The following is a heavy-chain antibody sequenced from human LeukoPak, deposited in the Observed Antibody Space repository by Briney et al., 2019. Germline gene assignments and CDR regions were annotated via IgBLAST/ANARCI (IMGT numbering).Heavy chain of an antibody. V-gene: IGHV5-51*01. CDR2: IYPGDSDT. Sequence: GGSLQISCRGSGYMFTNYWIGWVRQMPGKGLEWVGIIYPGDSDTRYNPSFQGQVTISADKSISTAYLQWSSLRASDTAHYYCARHLHSSGYFHFDYWGQGTLVTVSS. D-gene: IGHD6-19*01. CDR1: GYMFTNYW. J-gene: IGHJ4*02. CDR3: ARHLHSSGYFHFDY.